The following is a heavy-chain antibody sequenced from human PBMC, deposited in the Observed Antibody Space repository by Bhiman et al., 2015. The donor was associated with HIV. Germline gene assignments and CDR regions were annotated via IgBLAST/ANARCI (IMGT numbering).Heavy chain of an antibody. CDR1: GFTFSSYN. Sequence: EVQLVESGGGLVQPGGSLRLSCAASGFTFSSYNMKWVRQAPGKGLEWVAYISPSGRTIYYADSVKGRFTISRDNAKKSLYLQMNSLSVDDTAVYYCAGGGSCDFWGQGTLVTVSS. J-gene: IGHJ4*02. CDR3: AGGGSCDF. CDR2: ISPSGRTI. D-gene: IGHD2-15*01. V-gene: IGHV3-48*04.